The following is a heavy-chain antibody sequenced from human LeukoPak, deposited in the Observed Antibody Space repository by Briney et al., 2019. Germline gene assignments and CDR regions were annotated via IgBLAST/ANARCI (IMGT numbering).Heavy chain of an antibody. CDR1: GFTFRNYA. Sequence: GGSLRLSCAASGFTFRNYAMSWVRQAPGKGLEWVSAISGSGGSTYYADTVKGRFTISRDNSKNTLYLEMNSLRAEDTAVYYCVKELDSSGYFDFWGQGTLVTVSS. CDR3: VKELDSSGYFDF. J-gene: IGHJ4*02. V-gene: IGHV3-23*01. CDR2: ISGSGGST. D-gene: IGHD3-22*01.